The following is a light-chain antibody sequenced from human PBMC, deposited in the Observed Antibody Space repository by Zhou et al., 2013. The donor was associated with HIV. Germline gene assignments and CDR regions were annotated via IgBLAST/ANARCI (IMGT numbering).Light chain of an antibody. V-gene: IGKV3-20*01. CDR2: GAS. J-gene: IGKJ5*01. CDR3: QYYGSSPPTT. Sequence: EIVLTQSPATLSLSPGERATLSCRASQSVSSYLAWYQQKPGQAPRLLIYGASNRATGIPDRFSGSGSGTDFTLTISRLEPEDFAVYYCQYYGSSPPTTFGQGTRLEIK. CDR1: QSVSSY.